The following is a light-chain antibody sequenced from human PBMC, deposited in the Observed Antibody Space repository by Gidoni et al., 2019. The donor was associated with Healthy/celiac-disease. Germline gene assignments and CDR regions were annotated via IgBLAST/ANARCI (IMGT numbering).Light chain of an antibody. Sequence: QSALTQPASVSGSPGQSNTISCTGTSSDVGGYNYVSWYQQRPGKAPKLMIYDVSNRPSGVSNRFSGSKSGNTASLTISGLQAEDEADYYCSSYTSSSTLPYVFGTGTKVTVL. CDR1: SSDVGGYNY. J-gene: IGLJ1*01. CDR3: SSYTSSSTLPYV. V-gene: IGLV2-14*03. CDR2: DVS.